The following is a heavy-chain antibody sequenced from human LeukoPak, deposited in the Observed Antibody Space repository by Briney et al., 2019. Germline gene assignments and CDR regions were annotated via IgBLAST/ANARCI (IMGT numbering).Heavy chain of an antibody. CDR1: GHSVSDGYY. D-gene: IGHD6-13*01. CDR3: ARDRPGGSSLDY. V-gene: IGHV4-61*08. J-gene: IGHJ4*02. Sequence: SETLSLTCAVSGHSVSDGYYWSWIRQPPGKGLEWIGYIDYAGRTNYNPSLKSRVTISVDTSKNQFSLNLSSVTAADTAVYYCARDRPGGSSLDYWGQGTLVTVSS. CDR2: IDYAGRT.